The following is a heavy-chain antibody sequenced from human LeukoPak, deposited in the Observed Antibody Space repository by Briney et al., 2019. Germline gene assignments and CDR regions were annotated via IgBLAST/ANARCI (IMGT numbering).Heavy chain of an antibody. CDR2: IYTSGST. D-gene: IGHD1-26*01. CDR1: GGSISSSSYY. Sequence: PSETLSLTCTVSGGSISSSSYYWSWIRQPAGKGLEWIGRIYTSGSTNYNPSLKSRVTMSVDTSKNQFSLKLSSVTAADTAVYYCAREPYSGSYWNVDYWGQGTLVTVSS. J-gene: IGHJ4*02. V-gene: IGHV4-61*02. CDR3: AREPYSGSYWNVDY.